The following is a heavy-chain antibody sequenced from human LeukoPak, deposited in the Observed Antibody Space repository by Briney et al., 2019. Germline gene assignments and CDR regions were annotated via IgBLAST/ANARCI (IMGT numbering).Heavy chain of an antibody. D-gene: IGHD2-2*01. J-gene: IGHJ4*02. CDR2: INWNGGST. CDR1: GCTFDDYG. V-gene: IGHV3-20*04. Sequence: GGSLRLSCAASGCTFDDYGMSWVRQAPGKGLEWVSGINWNGGSTGYADSVKGQFTISRDNAKNSLYLQMNSLRAEDTALYYCARDLRGFCSSTSGLADYWGQGPLVTVSS. CDR3: ARDLRGFCSSTSGLADY.